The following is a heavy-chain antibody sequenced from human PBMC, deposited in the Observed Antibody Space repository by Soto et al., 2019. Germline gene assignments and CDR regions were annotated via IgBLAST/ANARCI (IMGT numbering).Heavy chain of an antibody. CDR3: ARDYDYALDY. CDR2: IYPGDSET. J-gene: IGHJ4*02. Sequence: ESLTMSFTGSGDSFSRYWMGLVRQMPGKGLEWMGFIYPGDSETRYSPSFQGQVTISVDKSISTAYLQWSSLKDSDTAIYYCARDYDYALDYWGQGTLVTVYS. V-gene: IGHV5-51*01. CDR1: GDSFSRYW. D-gene: IGHD3-16*01.